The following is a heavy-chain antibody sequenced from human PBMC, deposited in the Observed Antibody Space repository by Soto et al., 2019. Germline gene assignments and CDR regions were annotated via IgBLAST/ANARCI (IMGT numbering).Heavy chain of an antibody. V-gene: IGHV3-21*01. J-gene: IGHJ6*02. Sequence: EVQLVESGGGLVKPGGSLRLSCAASGFTFSSYNMNWVRQAPGKGLEWVSSISSSSTYIYYADSLKGRFTISRDNAKNSLYLQMNSLRAEDTAVYYCARDRDWTPRDYYYNYGMDVWGQGTTVTVSS. CDR2: ISSSSTYI. D-gene: IGHD2-21*02. CDR3: ARDRDWTPRDYYYNYGMDV. CDR1: GFTFSSYN.